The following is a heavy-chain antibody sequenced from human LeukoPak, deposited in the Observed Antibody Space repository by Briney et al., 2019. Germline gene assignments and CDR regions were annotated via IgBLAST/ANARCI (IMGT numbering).Heavy chain of an antibody. CDR3: TRLLPSSHHFFDS. Sequence: GGSLRLSCAVSGXTVSNDYMSWVRQAPGKGLEWVSVIYGGGSTYYADSVRGRFTISRDNSENTLYLQMDSLRAEDTAVYYCTRLLPSSHHFFDSWGQGTLVTVSS. J-gene: IGHJ4*02. CDR1: GXTVSNDY. V-gene: IGHV3-53*01. CDR2: IYGGGST. D-gene: IGHD6-6*01.